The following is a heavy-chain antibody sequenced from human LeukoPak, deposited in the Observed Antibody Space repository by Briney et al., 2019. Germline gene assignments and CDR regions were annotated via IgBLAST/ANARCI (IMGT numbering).Heavy chain of an antibody. CDR2: INHSGST. J-gene: IGHJ4*02. Sequence: SETLSLTCAVYGGSFSGYYWSWIRQPPGKGLEWIGEINHSGSTNYNPSLKSRLSISVDTSKNQFSLKLSSVTAADTAVYYCARRRISSWFDFDYWGQGNLVTVSS. CDR3: ARRRISSWFDFDY. V-gene: IGHV4-34*01. CDR1: GGSFSGYY. D-gene: IGHD6-13*01.